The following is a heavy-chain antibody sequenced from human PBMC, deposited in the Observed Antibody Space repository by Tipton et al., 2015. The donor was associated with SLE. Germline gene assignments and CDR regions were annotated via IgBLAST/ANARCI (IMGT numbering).Heavy chain of an antibody. CDR1: GGSISSSSYY. Sequence: TLSLTCTVSGGSISSSSYYWGWIRQPPGKGLEWIGGIYYSGSTYYNPSLKSRVTISVDTSKNQFSLKLSSVTAADTAVYYCARQVVTMVRGARGAFDIWGQGTMVTVSS. J-gene: IGHJ3*02. V-gene: IGHV4-39*01. CDR2: IYYSGST. D-gene: IGHD3-10*01. CDR3: ARQVVTMVRGARGAFDI.